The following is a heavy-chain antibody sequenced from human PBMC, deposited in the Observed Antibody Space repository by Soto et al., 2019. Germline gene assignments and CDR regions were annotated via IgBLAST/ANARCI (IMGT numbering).Heavy chain of an antibody. V-gene: IGHV3-23*01. CDR2: ISGSGGST. CDR3: AKFVKGTTLTPPDY. J-gene: IGHJ4*02. Sequence: GGSLRLSCAASGFTFSSYAMSWVRQAPGKGLEWVSAISGSGGSTYYADSVKGRFTISRDNSKNTLYLQMNSLRAEDTAVYYCAKFVKGTTLTPPDYWRQGTLVTVSS. CDR1: GFTFSSYA. D-gene: IGHD4-17*01.